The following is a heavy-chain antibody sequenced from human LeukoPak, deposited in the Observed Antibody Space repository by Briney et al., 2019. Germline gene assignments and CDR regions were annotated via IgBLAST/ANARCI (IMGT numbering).Heavy chain of an antibody. V-gene: IGHV3-48*03. CDR2: ISSSGRSI. D-gene: IGHD3-22*01. J-gene: IGHJ4*02. CDR3: ARGGGRGDYNERYYFDY. CDR1: GLTISSYE. Sequence: GGSLRLSCAASGLTISSYEMSWVRQAAGKGLEWISYISSSGRSIFYSDSVKGRFTISRDNAKNSLHLQMNSLTAEDTAVYYCARGGGRGDYNERYYFDYWGQGTLVTVSS.